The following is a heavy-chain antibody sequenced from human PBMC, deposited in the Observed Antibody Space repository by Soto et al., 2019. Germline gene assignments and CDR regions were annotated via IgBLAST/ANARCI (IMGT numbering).Heavy chain of an antibody. CDR2: IWYDGNNK. CDR1: GFTFNNHA. J-gene: IGHJ5*02. D-gene: IGHD6-13*01. Sequence: QVQLVESGGGVVQPGRSLRLSCAASGFTFNNHAMHWVRQAPGKGLEWVAIIWYDGNNKYYADSVKGRFTISRDNSXSXLXXQMDTLSAEDTAVYYCARAPAAISATGTGSNWFDPWGQGVLVTVSS. V-gene: IGHV3-33*01. CDR3: ARAPAAISATGTGSNWFDP.